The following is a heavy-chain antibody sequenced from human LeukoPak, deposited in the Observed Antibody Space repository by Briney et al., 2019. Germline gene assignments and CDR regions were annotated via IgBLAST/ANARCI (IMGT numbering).Heavy chain of an antibody. Sequence: GGSLRLSCAASGFTFSSYAMSWVRQAPGKGLEWVSGISGSGGTTYYADSVKGRFTISKDKSKNTLYLQMNSLRGEGTAVYYCAKDPDYQLLSRAAFDIWGQGTMVTVSS. D-gene: IGHD2-2*01. CDR3: AKDPDYQLLSRAAFDI. CDR1: GFTFSSYA. V-gene: IGHV3-23*01. CDR2: ISGSGGTT. J-gene: IGHJ3*02.